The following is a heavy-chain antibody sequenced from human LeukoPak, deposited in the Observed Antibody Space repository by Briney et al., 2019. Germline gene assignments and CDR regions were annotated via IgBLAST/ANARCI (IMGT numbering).Heavy chain of an antibody. CDR3: ARERGYCYWSYFDY. CDR2: INHSGST. D-gene: IGHD5-18*01. V-gene: IGHV4-34*01. CDR1: GGSFSGYY. J-gene: IGHJ4*02. Sequence: PSETLSLTCAVYGGSFSGYYWSWIRQPPGKGLEWIGEINHSGSTNYNPSLKSRVTISVDTSKNQFSLELSSVTAADTAVYYCARERGYCYWSYFDYWGQGTLVTVSS.